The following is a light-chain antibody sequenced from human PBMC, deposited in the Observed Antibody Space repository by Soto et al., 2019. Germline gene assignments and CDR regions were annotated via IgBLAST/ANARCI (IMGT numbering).Light chain of an antibody. V-gene: IGLV2-23*01. Sequence: QSALTQPASVSGSPGQSITISCTGTSSDVGSYNLFSWYQQHPGKAPKLIIYEGSKRPSGVSNRFSGSKSGNTASLTISGLQAEDESDYYRCSYAGGITYVFGTGTKLTVL. CDR1: SSDVGSYNL. J-gene: IGLJ1*01. CDR3: CSYAGGITYV. CDR2: EGS.